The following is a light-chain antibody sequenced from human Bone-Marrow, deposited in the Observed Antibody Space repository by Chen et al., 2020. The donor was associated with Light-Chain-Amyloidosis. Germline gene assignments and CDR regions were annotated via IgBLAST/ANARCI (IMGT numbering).Light chain of an antibody. CDR1: SSEVGSYNL. V-gene: IGLV2-23*02. CDR3: CSFAGRSTLV. CDR2: EVN. Sequence: QSARTQPAPVPGYPGQAITIPCTGTSSEVGSYNLVSWYQQHPGKAPKFMIYEVNKRPSGVSNRFSGSKSGNTASLTISGLQAEDEADYYCCSFAGRSTLVFGGGTKVTVL. J-gene: IGLJ3*02.